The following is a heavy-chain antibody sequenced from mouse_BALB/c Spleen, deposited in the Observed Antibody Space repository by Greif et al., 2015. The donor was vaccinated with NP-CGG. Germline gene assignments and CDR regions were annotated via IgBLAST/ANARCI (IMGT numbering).Heavy chain of an antibody. D-gene: IGHD2-14*01. CDR2: ISNGGGST. CDR1: GFTFSSYT. J-gene: IGHJ4*01. CDR3: ARHWDRYGYAMDY. Sequence: EVKLMESGGGLVQPGGSLKLSCAASGFTFSSYTMSWVRQTPEKRLEWVAYISNGGGSTYYPDTVKGRFTISRDNAKNTLYLQMSSLKSEDTAMYYCARHWDRYGYAMDYWGQGTSVTVSS. V-gene: IGHV5-12-2*01.